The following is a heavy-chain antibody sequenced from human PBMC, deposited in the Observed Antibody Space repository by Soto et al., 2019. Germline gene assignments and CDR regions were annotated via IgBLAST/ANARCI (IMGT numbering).Heavy chain of an antibody. CDR2: IDQDGSEK. J-gene: IGHJ4*02. V-gene: IGHV3-7*01. CDR1: GFTFSTYW. CDR3: AREKYGDYHRRFDC. D-gene: IGHD4-17*01. Sequence: EVQLVESGGGLVQPGGSLRLSCAASGFTFSTYWMNWVRQAPGKGLEWVANIDQDGSEKSYVDSVKGRFTISRDNAKNSLYLQMNSLRAEDTAVYYCAREKYGDYHRRFDCWGQGTLVTVSS.